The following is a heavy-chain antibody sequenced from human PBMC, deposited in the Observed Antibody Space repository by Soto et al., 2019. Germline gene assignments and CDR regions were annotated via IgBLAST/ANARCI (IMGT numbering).Heavy chain of an antibody. J-gene: IGHJ5*02. CDR1: DDSMRSGGYY. CDR2: IHYSGAT. D-gene: IGHD6-6*01. CDR3: LRGMDKDDSSFWHR. Sequence: QLRLQESGPGLVEPSQTLSLICSVSDDSMRSGGYYWTWIRQLPGKGLQWIGFIHYSGATLYSPSLKSRVSITMQMSNNQFSLRLGSVTAADTAIYYCLRGMDKDDSSFWHRWGQGTPVTVSS. V-gene: IGHV4-31*03.